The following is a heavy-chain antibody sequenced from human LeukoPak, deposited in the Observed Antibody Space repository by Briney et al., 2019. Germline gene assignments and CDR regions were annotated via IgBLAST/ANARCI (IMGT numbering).Heavy chain of an antibody. V-gene: IGHV1-69*04. D-gene: IGHD4-17*01. CDR1: GYTFTGYY. Sequence: SVKVSCKASGYTFTGYYMHWVRQAPGQGLEWMGRIIPILGIANYAQKFQGSVTITADKSTSTAYMELSSLRSEDTAVYYCAREGLTTVNRYYYYGMDVWGQGTTVTVSS. J-gene: IGHJ6*02. CDR2: IIPILGIA. CDR3: AREGLTTVNRYYYYGMDV.